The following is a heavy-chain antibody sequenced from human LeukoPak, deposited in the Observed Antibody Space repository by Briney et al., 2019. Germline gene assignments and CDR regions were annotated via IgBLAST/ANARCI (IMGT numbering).Heavy chain of an antibody. V-gene: IGHV1-24*01. CDR2: FDPEDGET. CDR1: GYTLTELS. J-gene: IGHJ4*02. CDR3: ATNPVGVPAAMDY. D-gene: IGHD2-2*01. Sequence: GASVKVSCKVSGYTLTELSMHWVRQAPGKGLEGRGGFDPEDGETIYAQKFQGRVTMTEDTSTDTAYMELSSLRSEDTAVYYCATNPVGVPAAMDYWGQGTLVTVSS.